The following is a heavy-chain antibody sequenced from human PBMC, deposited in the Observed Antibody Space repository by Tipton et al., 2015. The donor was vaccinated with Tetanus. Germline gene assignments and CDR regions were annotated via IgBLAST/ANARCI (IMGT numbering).Heavy chain of an antibody. D-gene: IGHD6-13*01. Sequence: QLVQSGAEVKKPGASVKVSCKASGYTFTSYYMHWVRQAPGQGLEWMGIINPSGGSTSYAQKFQGRVTMTRDTSTSTVYMELSSLRSEDTAVYYCARTLIAAAGNDAFDIWGQGTMVTVSS. J-gene: IGHJ3*02. CDR1: GYTFTSYY. CDR2: INPSGGST. CDR3: ARTLIAAAGNDAFDI. V-gene: IGHV1-46*01.